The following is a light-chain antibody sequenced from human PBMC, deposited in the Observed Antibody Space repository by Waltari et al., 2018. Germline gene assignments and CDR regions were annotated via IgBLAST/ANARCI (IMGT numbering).Light chain of an antibody. V-gene: IGKV3-20*01. CDR1: QSVSRA. Sequence: EIVLTQHPGSLSSSPGERVTTSCRASQSVSRALAWYQQKPGQAPRLLIFGASNRATGIPDRFSGSGSETDFSLTISRLEPEDFAVYYCQHYVRLPATFGRGTKVEIK. J-gene: IGKJ1*01. CDR3: QHYVRLPAT. CDR2: GAS.